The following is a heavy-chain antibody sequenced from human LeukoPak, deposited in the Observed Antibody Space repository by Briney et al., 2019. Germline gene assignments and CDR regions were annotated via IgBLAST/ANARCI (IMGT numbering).Heavy chain of an antibody. Sequence: GGSLRLSCAASGFTFSSYSMNWVRQAPGKGLEWVSSISSSSSYIYYADSVKGRFTISRDNAKNSLYLQMNSLRAEDTAVYYCARGSSYGGVSVYWGQGTLVTVSS. D-gene: IGHD2-8*01. CDR2: ISSSSSYI. V-gene: IGHV3-21*01. CDR3: ARGSSYGGVSVY. CDR1: GFTFSSYS. J-gene: IGHJ4*02.